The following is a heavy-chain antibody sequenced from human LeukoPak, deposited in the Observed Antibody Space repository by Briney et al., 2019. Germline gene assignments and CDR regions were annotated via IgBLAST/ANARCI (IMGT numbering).Heavy chain of an antibody. D-gene: IGHD5-18*01. V-gene: IGHV4-38-2*02. CDR2: IYHSGST. J-gene: IGHJ4*02. CDR3: ARVLSNSYGYFDY. CDR1: GYSISSGYY. Sequence: PSETLSLTCTVSGYSISSGYYWGWIRQPPGKGLEWIGSIYHSGSTYYNPSLKSRVTISVDTSKNQFSLKLSSVTAADTAVYYCARVLSNSYGYFDYWGQGTLVTVSS.